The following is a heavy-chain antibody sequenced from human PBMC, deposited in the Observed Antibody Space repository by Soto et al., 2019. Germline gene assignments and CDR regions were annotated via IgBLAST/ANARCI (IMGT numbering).Heavy chain of an antibody. J-gene: IGHJ4*02. CDR3: ARAGAYDDGSGSYSTSRDYIDS. V-gene: IGHV3-30-3*01. CDR1: GFTFSLYG. Sequence: QVQLVESGGGVVQPGRSLRLSCAASGFTFSLYGVHWVRQAPGKGLEWVAVISSDGSNKYYADSVKGRFTISRDNSTNTLYLQMSSVRAEDTALYYCARAGAYDDGSGSYSTSRDYIDSWGQGTLVTVSS. D-gene: IGHD3-10*01. CDR2: ISSDGSNK.